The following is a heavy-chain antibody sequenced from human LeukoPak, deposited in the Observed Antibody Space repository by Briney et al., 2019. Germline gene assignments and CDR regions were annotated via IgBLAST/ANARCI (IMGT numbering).Heavy chain of an antibody. V-gene: IGHV3-30*14. D-gene: IGHD6-19*01. Sequence: PGGSLRLSCAASGFTFSTYAMNWVRQAPGKGLEWVAVISDDGRHNYYADSVKGRFTISRDNSKDTLYLQMNSLRAEDTAVYYCAREGHSSGWSLYYFDYWGQGTLVTVSS. CDR3: AREGHSSGWSLYYFDY. J-gene: IGHJ4*02. CDR2: ISDDGRHN. CDR1: GFTFSTYA.